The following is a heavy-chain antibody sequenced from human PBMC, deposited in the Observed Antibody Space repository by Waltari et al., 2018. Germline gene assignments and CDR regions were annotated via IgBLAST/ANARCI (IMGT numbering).Heavy chain of an antibody. J-gene: IGHJ4*02. CDR1: GFTFSSHW. Sequence: EVQLEESGGGLVQPGGSLRLSCAASGFTFSSHWMHWVRQAPGKGLVWVSRTNGDGRSTSYADSVKGRVTISRDNAKNTLYLQMNSLRAEDTAVYYCSRDLQHGDFGRGRDYWGQGTLVTVSS. V-gene: IGHV3-74*01. CDR2: TNGDGRST. CDR3: SRDLQHGDFGRGRDY. D-gene: IGHD4-17*01.